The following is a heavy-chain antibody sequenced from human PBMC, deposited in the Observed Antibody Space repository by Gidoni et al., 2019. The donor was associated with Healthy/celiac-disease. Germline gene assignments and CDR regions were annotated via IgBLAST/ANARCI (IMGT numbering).Heavy chain of an antibody. CDR3: AASYYDILTGYYDWFDP. CDR2: IVVGSGNT. J-gene: IGHJ5*02. D-gene: IGHD3-9*01. Sequence: QMQLVQSGPEVKKPGTSVKVSCKASGFTFTSSAMQWVRQARGQRLEWIGWIVVGSGNTNYAQKFQERVTITRDMSTSTAYMELSSLRSEDTAVYYCAASYYDILTGYYDWFDPWGQGTLVTVSS. CDR1: GFTFTSSA. V-gene: IGHV1-58*02.